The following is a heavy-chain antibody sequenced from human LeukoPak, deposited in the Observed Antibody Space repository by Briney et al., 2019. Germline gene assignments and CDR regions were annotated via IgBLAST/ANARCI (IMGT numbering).Heavy chain of an antibody. CDR3: AKVGPGATSGWFDP. CDR1: EFTFTSYV. D-gene: IGHD7-27*01. Sequence: GGSLRLSCAASEFTFTSYVLTWVRQAPGKGLEWVSSISGSGGTTYYADSVKGRFTISRDNSKNRLYLQMSSLRAEETAVYYCAKVGPGATSGWFDPWGQGTLVTVSS. CDR2: ISGSGGTT. V-gene: IGHV3-23*01. J-gene: IGHJ5*02.